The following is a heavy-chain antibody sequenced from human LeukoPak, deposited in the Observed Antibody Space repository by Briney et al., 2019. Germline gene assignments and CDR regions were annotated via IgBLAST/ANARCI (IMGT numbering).Heavy chain of an antibody. V-gene: IGHV3-9*01. D-gene: IGHD6-13*01. J-gene: IGHJ6*02. CDR2: ITWNSGSI. CDR1: GFTFDDYA. Sequence: PGGSLRLSCAASGFTFDDYAMHWVRQAPGKGLEWVSGITWNSGSIDYADSVKGRFTISRDNAKNPLYLQMNSLRAEDTALYYCAKDTAAAYYYYGMDVWGQGTTVTVSS. CDR3: AKDTAAAYYYYGMDV.